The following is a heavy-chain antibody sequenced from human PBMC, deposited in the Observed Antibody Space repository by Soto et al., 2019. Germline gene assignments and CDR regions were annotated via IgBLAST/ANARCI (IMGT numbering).Heavy chain of an antibody. J-gene: IGHJ4*02. CDR1: GGSISSYY. CDR3: ARQVTSGTSLYYFDY. V-gene: IGHV4-59*01. CDR2: IYYSGST. D-gene: IGHD1-7*01. Sequence: SETLSLTCTVSGGSISSYYWSWIRQPPGKGLEWIGYIYYSGSTNYNPSLKSRVTISVDTSKNQFSLKLSSVTAADTAVYYCARQVTSGTSLYYFDYWGQGTLVTVSS.